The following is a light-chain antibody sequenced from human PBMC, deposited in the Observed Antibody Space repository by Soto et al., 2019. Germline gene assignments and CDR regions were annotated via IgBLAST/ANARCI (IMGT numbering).Light chain of an antibody. CDR2: DAS. V-gene: IGKV1-5*01. J-gene: IGKJ3*01. Sequence: DIQVTQSPSTLSASVGDRVTISCRASQNIDSWLAWYQQKPGKAPKLLIYDASSLESGVPSRFSGSGSGTEFTLTISSLQPDDFATYYCQQYNSYTYSFGPGTKVDIK. CDR1: QNIDSW. CDR3: QQYNSYTYS.